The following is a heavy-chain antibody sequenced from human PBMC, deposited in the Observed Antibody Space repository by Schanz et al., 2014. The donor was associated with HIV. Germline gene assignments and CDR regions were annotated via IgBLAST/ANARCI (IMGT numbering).Heavy chain of an antibody. V-gene: IGHV3-33*08. CDR3: ARLWPRGVSRGSPGHFDY. J-gene: IGHJ4*02. CDR1: GFTFGSYG. Sequence: QVQLVESGGGVVQPGRSLRLSCVASGFTFGSYGMHWVRQAPGKGLEWVAVIWYDGSNKYYADSVKGRFTISRDNSKNTLYLQMNSLRAEDTAVYYCARLWPRGVSRGSPGHFDYWGQGTQVTVFS. D-gene: IGHD3-10*01. CDR2: IWYDGSNK.